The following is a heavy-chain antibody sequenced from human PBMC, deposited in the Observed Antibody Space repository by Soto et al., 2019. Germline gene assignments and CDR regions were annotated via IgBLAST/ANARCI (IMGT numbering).Heavy chain of an antibody. CDR1: GYTFTELS. D-gene: IGHD3-22*01. Sequence: ASVKVSCKASGYTFTELSMHWVRQAPGKGLEWMGGFDPEDGETIYAQKFQGRVTMTEDTSTDTAYMELSSLRSEDTAVYYCATSLLKGSSGYYNDAFDIWGQGTMVTVSS. CDR3: ATSLLKGSSGYYNDAFDI. J-gene: IGHJ3*02. V-gene: IGHV1-24*01. CDR2: FDPEDGET.